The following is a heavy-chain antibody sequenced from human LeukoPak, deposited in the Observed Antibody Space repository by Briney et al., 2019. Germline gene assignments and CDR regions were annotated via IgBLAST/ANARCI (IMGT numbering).Heavy chain of an antibody. D-gene: IGHD2-2*02. J-gene: IGHJ6*03. Sequence: GGSLRLSCAASGFTFSSYSMNWVRQAPGKGLEWVSSISGSSSYIYYADSVKGRFTMSRDNAKSSLYLQMNSLRADDTAVYYCARGPQYCTSTSCYTSYMDVWGKGTTVTVSS. V-gene: IGHV3-21*01. CDR3: ARGPQYCTSTSCYTSYMDV. CDR1: GFTFSSYS. CDR2: ISGSSSYI.